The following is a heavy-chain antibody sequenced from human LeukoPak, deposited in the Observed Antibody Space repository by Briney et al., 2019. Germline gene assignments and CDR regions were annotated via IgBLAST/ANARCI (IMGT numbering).Heavy chain of an antibody. J-gene: IGHJ3*02. Sequence: SETLSLTCTVSGGSISSSSYYSGWIRHPPGKGLEWIGSIYYSGSTYYNPSLKSRVTMSVDTSKNQFSLKLSSVTAADTAVYYCAGQYSSSSDAFDIWGQGTMVTVSS. CDR1: GGSISSSSYY. CDR3: AGQYSSSSDAFDI. D-gene: IGHD6-13*01. CDR2: IYYSGST. V-gene: IGHV4-39*01.